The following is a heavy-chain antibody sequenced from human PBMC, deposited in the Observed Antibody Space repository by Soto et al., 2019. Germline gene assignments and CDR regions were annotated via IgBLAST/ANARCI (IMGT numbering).Heavy chain of an antibody. J-gene: IGHJ1*01. Sequence: GGSLRLSCAASGFTFSSYAMSWVRQAPGKGLEWVSAISGSGGSTYYADSVKGRFTISRDNSKNTLYLQMNSLRDEDTAVYYCSKESGIAAAGAEYFQHWGQGTLVTVSS. CDR3: SKESGIAAAGAEYFQH. D-gene: IGHD6-13*01. CDR2: ISGSGGST. CDR1: GFTFSSYA. V-gene: IGHV3-23*01.